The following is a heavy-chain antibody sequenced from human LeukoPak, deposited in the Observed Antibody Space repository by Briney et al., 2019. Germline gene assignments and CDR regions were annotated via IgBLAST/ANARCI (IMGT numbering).Heavy chain of an antibody. J-gene: IGHJ6*03. CDR3: ARTTEAHSWRTRYYDYYMDV. CDR2: IYYSGST. Sequence: PSETLSLTCTVSGGSFSSYYWSWIRQPPGKGLEWIGYIYYSGSTNYNPSLKSRVTISVDTSKNQFSLKLSSVTAADTAVYYCARTTEAHSWRTRYYDYYMDVWGKGTTVTVSS. CDR1: GGSFSSYY. V-gene: IGHV4-59*01. D-gene: IGHD6-13*01.